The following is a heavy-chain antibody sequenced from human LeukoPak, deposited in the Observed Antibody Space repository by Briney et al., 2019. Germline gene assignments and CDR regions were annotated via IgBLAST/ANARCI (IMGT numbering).Heavy chain of an antibody. Sequence: GGSLRLSCAASGFTFSSYTMTWVRQAPGTGLEWVSSISGTNTYIYYADSVKGRFTISRDNAKNSLYLQMNTLRAEDTAVYFCARVGIEGAGADYWGQGTLVTVSS. J-gene: IGHJ4*02. D-gene: IGHD6-13*01. CDR2: ISGTNTYI. V-gene: IGHV3-21*01. CDR1: GFTFSSYT. CDR3: ARVGIEGAGADY.